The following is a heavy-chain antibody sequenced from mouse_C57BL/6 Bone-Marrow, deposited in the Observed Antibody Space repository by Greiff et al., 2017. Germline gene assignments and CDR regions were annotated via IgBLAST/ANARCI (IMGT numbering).Heavy chain of an antibody. CDR3: ASHYAMYY. CDR2: IWTGGGT. V-gene: IGHV2-9-1*01. J-gene: IGHJ4*01. CDR1: GFSLTSYA. Sequence: VQVVESGPGLVAPSQSLSITCTVSGFSLTSYAISWVRQPPGKGLEWLGVIWTGGGTNYNSALKSRLSISKDNSKSQVFLQMNSLHTNDTARYYCASHYAMYYWGQGTSVTVSS.